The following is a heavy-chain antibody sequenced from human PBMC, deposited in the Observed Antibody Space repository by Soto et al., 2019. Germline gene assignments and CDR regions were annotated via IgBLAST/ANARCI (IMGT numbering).Heavy chain of an antibody. J-gene: IGHJ4*02. D-gene: IGHD6-19*01. CDR3: AKDARRTSGWYYFDL. Sequence: PDGSLRLSCEPSGFTFSYYAMGWVRQAPRKGLEWVSVTSDSGGTTYYADSVKGRFTISRDNSKNTLYLQKSSLRVDYTAIYCCAKDARRTSGWYYFDLWGQGALVTVSS. CDR1: GFTFSYYA. V-gene: IGHV3-23*01. CDR2: TSDSGGTT.